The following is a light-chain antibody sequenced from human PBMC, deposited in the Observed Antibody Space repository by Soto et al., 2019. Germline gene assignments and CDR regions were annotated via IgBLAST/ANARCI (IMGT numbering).Light chain of an antibody. CDR2: VAS. V-gene: IGKV1-9*01. CDR1: QVVGSY. J-gene: IGKJ2*01. Sequence: DIQLTQSPSFLSASVGDRVTITCRASQVVGSYLVWYQQKPGKAPNLLIYVASTLQSGVPSRFSGSGFGTEFTLTVSSLQPEDFATYYCQQVSRYPYTFGQGTKLEIK. CDR3: QQVSRYPYT.